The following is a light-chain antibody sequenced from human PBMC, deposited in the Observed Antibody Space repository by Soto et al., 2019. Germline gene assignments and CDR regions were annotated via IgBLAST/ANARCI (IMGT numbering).Light chain of an antibody. CDR2: DVN. CDR3: SSYRSSHLLV. Sequence: QSVLTQPASVSGSPGQSITVSCTGVSTDVGDSTYVSWYQQHPGKAPRLIIFDVNNRPSGASHRFSGSKSGNTASLTISGLQAEDEADYFCSSYRSSHLLVFGKGTKVTVL. J-gene: IGLJ1*01. V-gene: IGLV2-14*03. CDR1: STDVGDSTY.